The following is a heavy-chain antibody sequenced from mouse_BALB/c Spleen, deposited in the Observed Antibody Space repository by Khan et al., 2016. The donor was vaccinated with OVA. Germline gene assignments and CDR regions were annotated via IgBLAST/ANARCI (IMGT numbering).Heavy chain of an antibody. CDR2: INPYNGDT. D-gene: IGHD2-14*01. V-gene: IGHV1-37*01. CDR3: GAFRSRYTMDY. J-gene: IGHJ4*01. Sequence: VQLKQSGPELVKPGASVKISCKASGYSFTGYFMNWVKQSHGKSLEWIGRINPYNGDTFYNQKFKGKATLTVDKSSSTAHMELLSLSSEDSAVFWSGAFRSRYTMDYWVQGTSVTVSS. CDR1: GYSFTGYF.